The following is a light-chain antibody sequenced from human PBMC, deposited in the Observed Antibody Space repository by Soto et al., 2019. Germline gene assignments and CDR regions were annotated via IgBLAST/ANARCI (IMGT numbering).Light chain of an antibody. Sequence: DIQMTQSPSSVSASVGDRVTITCRASQDISSWLVWYQQKPGTAPKLLISGASTLQSGVPSRFSGSGSGTDFTLTISSLLPDDFATYYCQQGNSFPNTFGQGTKLEI. CDR1: QDISSW. V-gene: IGKV1-12*01. J-gene: IGKJ2*01. CDR2: GAS. CDR3: QQGNSFPNT.